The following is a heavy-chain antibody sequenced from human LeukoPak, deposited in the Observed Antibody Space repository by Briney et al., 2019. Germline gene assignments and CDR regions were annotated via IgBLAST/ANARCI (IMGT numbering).Heavy chain of an antibody. J-gene: IGHJ4*02. D-gene: IGHD5-18*01. Sequence: PGGSLRLSCAASGFTFSSYGMSWVRQAPGKGLEWVSAISGSGGSTYYADSVKGRFTISRDNSKNTLYLQMNSLRAEDTAVYYCARGYLVDTAADYWGQGTLVTVSS. CDR2: ISGSGGST. CDR1: GFTFSSYG. CDR3: ARGYLVDTAADY. V-gene: IGHV3-23*01.